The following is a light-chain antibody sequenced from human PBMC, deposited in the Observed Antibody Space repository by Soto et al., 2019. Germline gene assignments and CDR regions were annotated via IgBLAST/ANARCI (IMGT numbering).Light chain of an antibody. CDR2: DAS. CDR3: QQRSNWPRIT. V-gene: IGKV3-11*01. J-gene: IGKJ5*01. Sequence: IVLKQSQGTLSLYTGERSTLFCRASQSVSSKLAWYQQKPGQAPRLLIYDASNRATGIPARFSGSGSGTDLTLTISSLEPEDFALYYCQQRSNWPRITFGQGTRLEIK. CDR1: QSVSSK.